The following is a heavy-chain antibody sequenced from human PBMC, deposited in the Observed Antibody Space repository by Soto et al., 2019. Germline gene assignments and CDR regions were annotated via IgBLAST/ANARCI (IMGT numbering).Heavy chain of an antibody. CDR3: AKATATGGGAFDI. J-gene: IGHJ3*02. V-gene: IGHV3-23*01. CDR1: GFTCSSYD. CDR2: ILVRGST. D-gene: IGHD2-8*02. Sequence: EVQMLESGGGSVQPGGSLRLSCAASGFTCSSYDMSWVRQAPGKGLEWVSTILVRGSTHYPDSVKGRFTISRDNSKNTLFLQMNSLTAGDTAVYYCAKATATGGGAFDICGQGTMVTVSS.